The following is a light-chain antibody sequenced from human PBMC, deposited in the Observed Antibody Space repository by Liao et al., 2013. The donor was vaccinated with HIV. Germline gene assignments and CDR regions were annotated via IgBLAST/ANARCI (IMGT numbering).Light chain of an antibody. CDR3: QAWDSVTVV. J-gene: IGLJ2*01. CDR2: QDS. CDR1: KLGDKY. V-gene: IGLV3-1*01. Sequence: SYELTQPPSVSVSPGQTASITCSGDKLGDKYACWYQQKPGQSPVLVIYQDSKRPSGIPERFSGSHSGNTATLTISGTEAMDEADYFCQAWDSVTVVFGGGTKLTVL.